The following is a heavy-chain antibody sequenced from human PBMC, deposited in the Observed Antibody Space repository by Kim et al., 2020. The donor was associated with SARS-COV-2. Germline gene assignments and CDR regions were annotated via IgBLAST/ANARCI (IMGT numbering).Heavy chain of an antibody. Sequence: GGSLRLSCAASGFTFSSYEMNWVRQAPGKGLEWVSYISSSGSTIYYADSVKGRFTISRDNAKNSLYLQMNSLRAEDTAVYYCARSDDESSGWYRYYYYYYGMDVWGQGTTVTVSS. V-gene: IGHV3-48*03. CDR3: ARSDDESSGWYRYYYYYYGMDV. J-gene: IGHJ6*02. CDR1: GFTFSSYE. D-gene: IGHD6-19*01. CDR2: ISSSGSTI.